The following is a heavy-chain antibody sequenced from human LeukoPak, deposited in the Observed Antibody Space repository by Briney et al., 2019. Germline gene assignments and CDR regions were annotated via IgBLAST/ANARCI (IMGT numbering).Heavy chain of an antibody. CDR3: ARALMGDYLPLNWFDP. Sequence: SVTVSCKASGGTFSSYAISWVRQAPGQGLEWMGGIIPIFGTANYAQKFQGRVTITAGESTSTAYMELSSLRSEDTAVYYCARALMGDYLPLNWFDPWAREPWSPSPQ. CDR2: IIPIFGTA. V-gene: IGHV1-69*13. CDR1: GGTFSSYA. D-gene: IGHD4-17*01. J-gene: IGHJ5*02.